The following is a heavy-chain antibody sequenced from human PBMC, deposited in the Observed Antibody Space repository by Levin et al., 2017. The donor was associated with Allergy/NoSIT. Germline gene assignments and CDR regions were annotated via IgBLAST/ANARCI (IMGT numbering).Heavy chain of an antibody. D-gene: IGHD3-9*01. Sequence: SGPTLVKPTQTLTLTCTFSGFSLSTSGVGVGWIRQPPGRALEWLAVIYWDDDKRYSPSLKSRLTITKDTSNNQVVLTVTNMDPVDTATYYCAHKNSRYYFGYWGQGTLVTVSS. J-gene: IGHJ4*02. CDR1: GFSLSTSGVG. CDR3: AHKNSRYYFGY. CDR2: IYWDDDK. V-gene: IGHV2-5*02.